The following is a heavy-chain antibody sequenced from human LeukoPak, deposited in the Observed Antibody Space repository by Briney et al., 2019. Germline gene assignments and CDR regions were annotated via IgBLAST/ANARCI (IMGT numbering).Heavy chain of an antibody. D-gene: IGHD6-6*01. Sequence: SQTLSLTCVISGDSIFSTSAAWNWIRQSPSRGLGWLGRTYHRSQWYNDYAISVKSRITINPDTSKNQFSLQLNSVTPDDTAVYYCARSQGSSGDNWFDPWGQGTLVTVSS. CDR3: ARSQGSSGDNWFDP. CDR1: GDSIFSTSAA. V-gene: IGHV6-1*01. J-gene: IGHJ5*02. CDR2: TYHRSQWYN.